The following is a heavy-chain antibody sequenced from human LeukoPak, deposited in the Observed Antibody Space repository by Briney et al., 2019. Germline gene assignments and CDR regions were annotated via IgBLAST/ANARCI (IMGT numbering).Heavy chain of an antibody. CDR2: INWNGGST. Sequence: PGGSLRLSCAASGFTFDDYGMGWVRQAPGKGLEWVSGINWNGGSTGYADSVKGRFTISRDNAKNSLYLQMNSLRAEDTALYYCARGPRYYYDSSGYSYFEYWGQGTLVTVSS. J-gene: IGHJ4*02. CDR3: ARGPRYYYDSSGYSYFEY. D-gene: IGHD3-22*01. CDR1: GFTFDDYG. V-gene: IGHV3-20*04.